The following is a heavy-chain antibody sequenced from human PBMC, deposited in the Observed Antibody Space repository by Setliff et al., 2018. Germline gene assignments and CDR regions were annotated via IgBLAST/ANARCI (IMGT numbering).Heavy chain of an antibody. V-gene: IGHV4-34*01. J-gene: IGHJ4*02. Sequence: SETLSLTCAVYGGSFSGYYWSWIRQPPGKGLEWIGEINHSGSTNYNPSLKSRVTISIDTSKDQFSLKLISMSAADTAVYFCARGRNIAARLLDSWGQGALVTVSS. CDR2: INHSGST. D-gene: IGHD6-6*01. CDR3: ARGRNIAARLLDS. CDR1: GGSFSGYY.